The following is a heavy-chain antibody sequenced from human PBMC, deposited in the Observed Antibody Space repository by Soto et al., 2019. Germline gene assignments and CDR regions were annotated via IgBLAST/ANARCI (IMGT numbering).Heavy chain of an antibody. CDR3: ARETDSSLKVGIWFDP. CDR1: GGTFSSYA. D-gene: IGHD6-6*01. CDR2: IIPIFGTT. Sequence: QVQLVQSGAEVKKPGSSVKVSCKASGGTFSSYAISWVRQAPGQGLEWMGGIIPIFGTTNYAQKFQGRVTITADKSTSTAYMELSSLRSEDTAVYYCARETDSSLKVGIWFDPWGQGTLVTVSS. V-gene: IGHV1-69*06. J-gene: IGHJ5*02.